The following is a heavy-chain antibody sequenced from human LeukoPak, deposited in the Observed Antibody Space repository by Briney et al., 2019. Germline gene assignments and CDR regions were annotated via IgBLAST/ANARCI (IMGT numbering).Heavy chain of an antibody. J-gene: IGHJ6*03. CDR1: GFTFSNYA. V-gene: IGHV3-30*04. Sequence: GGSLRLSCAASGFTFSNYAIHWVRQAPGKGLEWVAVISYDGSNKYYADSVKGRFTISRDNSKNTLYLQMNSLRADDTAVYYCARGQRAHVEWSYYMDVWGKGTTVTVSS. D-gene: IGHD3-3*01. CDR2: ISYDGSNK. CDR3: ARGQRAHVEWSYYMDV.